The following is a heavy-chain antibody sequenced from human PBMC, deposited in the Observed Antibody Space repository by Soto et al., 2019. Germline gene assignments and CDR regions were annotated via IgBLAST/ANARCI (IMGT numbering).Heavy chain of an antibody. V-gene: IGHV4-39*01. CDR1: GGSISSSSYY. J-gene: IGHJ4*02. D-gene: IGHD3-3*01. CDR3: ARQGGEYYDFWSGYKRVYYFDY. CDR2: IYYSGST. Sequence: SETLSLTCTVSGGSISSSSYYWGWIRQPPGKGLEWIGSIYYSGSTYYNPSLKSRVTISVDTSKNQFSLKLSSVTAADTAVYYCARQGGEYYDFWSGYKRVYYFDYWGQGTLVTVSS.